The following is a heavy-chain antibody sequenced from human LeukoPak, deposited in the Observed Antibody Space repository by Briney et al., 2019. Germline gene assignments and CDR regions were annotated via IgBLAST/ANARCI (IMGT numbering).Heavy chain of an antibody. CDR1: GFTFSSYA. J-gene: IGHJ4*02. D-gene: IGHD5-18*01. V-gene: IGHV3-23*01. CDR2: ISGSGGST. Sequence: GGSLRLSCAASGFTFSSYAMGWVRQAPGKGLEWVSAISGSGGSTYYADSVKGRFTISRDNSKNTLYLQMNSLRAEDTAVYYCAKGGDSYGSSYFDYWGQGTLVTVSS. CDR3: AKGGDSYGSSYFDY.